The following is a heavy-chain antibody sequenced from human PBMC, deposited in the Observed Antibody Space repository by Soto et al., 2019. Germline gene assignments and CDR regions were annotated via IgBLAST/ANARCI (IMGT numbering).Heavy chain of an antibody. V-gene: IGHV1-18*01. CDR1: GYTFTSYG. D-gene: IGHD6-19*01. Sequence: QVQLVQSGAEVKKPGASVKVSCKASGYTFTSYGISWVRQAPGQGLEWMVWISAYNGNTKYAQKLQGRVTMTTDTSTSRAYMEVRSLRSDDTAVYYCARDLAVGLVDYWGQGTLVTVSS. J-gene: IGHJ4*02. CDR2: ISAYNGNT. CDR3: ARDLAVGLVDY.